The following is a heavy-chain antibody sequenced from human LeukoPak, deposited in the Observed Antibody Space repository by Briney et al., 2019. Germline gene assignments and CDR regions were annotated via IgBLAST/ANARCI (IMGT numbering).Heavy chain of an antibody. D-gene: IGHD1-26*01. V-gene: IGHV3-21*01. Sequence: GGSLRLSCAASGFTFSSRSMNWVRQAPGEGLEWVSSISSGSSYRFYSDSVKGRFTISRDNAKNSLYLQMNSLRAEDTAVYYCVREGQVEDLVSWGQGTLVTVSS. CDR2: ISSGSSYR. CDR1: GFTFSSRS. CDR3: VREGQVEDLVS. J-gene: IGHJ5*02.